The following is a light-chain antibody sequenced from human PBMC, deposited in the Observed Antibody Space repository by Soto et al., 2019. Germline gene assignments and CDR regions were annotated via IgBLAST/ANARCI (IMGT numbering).Light chain of an antibody. CDR2: GAS. Sequence: EIVMTQSPATLSVSPGERATLSCRASQSVSSYLAWYQQKPGQAPSLLIYGASTRATGIPARFSGSGSGTEFTLTISSLQSEDFATYYCQQYYSLWTFGPGTKMEIK. J-gene: IGKJ1*01. V-gene: IGKV3-15*01. CDR3: QQYYSLWT. CDR1: QSVSSY.